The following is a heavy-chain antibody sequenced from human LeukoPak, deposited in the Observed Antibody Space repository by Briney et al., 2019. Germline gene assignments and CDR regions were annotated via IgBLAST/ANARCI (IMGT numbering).Heavy chain of an antibody. CDR3: AKGLMGATPYYFDY. Sequence: GGSLRLSCAASGFTFSGSVIHWVRQASGKGLEWVSRINTDGSSTTYADSVKGRFTISRDNAKNTLYLQMNSLRADDTAVYYCAKGLMGATPYYFDYWGQGTLVTVSS. D-gene: IGHD1-26*01. CDR2: INTDGSST. J-gene: IGHJ4*02. CDR1: GFTFSGSV. V-gene: IGHV3-74*01.